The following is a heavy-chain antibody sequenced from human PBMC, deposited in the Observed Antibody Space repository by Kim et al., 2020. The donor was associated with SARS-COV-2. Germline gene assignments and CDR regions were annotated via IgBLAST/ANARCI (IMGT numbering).Heavy chain of an antibody. CDR1: GFTFSSYG. J-gene: IGHJ4*02. CDR2: IWYDGNNK. D-gene: IGHD3-22*01. Sequence: VGSLRLSCAASGFTFSSYGMHWVRQAPGKGLEWVAVIWYDGNNKYYADSVKGRFTISRDNSKNTLYLQMNSLRAEDTAVYYCARDYYDSSGYYPGGFDYWGQGTLVTVSS. V-gene: IGHV3-33*01. CDR3: ARDYYDSSGYYPGGFDY.